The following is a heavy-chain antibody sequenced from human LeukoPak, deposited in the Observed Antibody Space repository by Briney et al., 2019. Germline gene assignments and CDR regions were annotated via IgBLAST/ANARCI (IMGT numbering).Heavy chain of an antibody. CDR2: IKQDGSDR. CDR3: SRSAYYDGSGDYYDY. CDR1: GFTFRNYW. J-gene: IGHJ4*02. V-gene: IGHV3-7*03. D-gene: IGHD3-22*01. Sequence: GGSLRLSCAASGFTFRNYWMSWVRQVPGTGLEWVANIKQDGSDRNYVTSVRGRFTISRDNAESSLYLQMNSLRAEDTAVYYCSRSAYYDGSGDYYDYWGQGTLVTVSS.